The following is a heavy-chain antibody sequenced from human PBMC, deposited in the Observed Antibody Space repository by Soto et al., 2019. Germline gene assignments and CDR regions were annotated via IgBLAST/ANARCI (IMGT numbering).Heavy chain of an antibody. D-gene: IGHD1-20*01. CDR2: ISAYNGNT. CDR3: ARDLRYNWKESAIYYYYYYYMDV. Sequence: ASVKVSCKASGYTFTSYGISWVRQAPGQGLEWMGWISAYNGNTNYAQKLQGRVTMTTDTSTSTAYMELRSLRSDDTAVYYCARDLRYNWKESAIYYYYYYYMDVWGKGTTVTVSS. CDR1: GYTFTSYG. J-gene: IGHJ6*03. V-gene: IGHV1-18*01.